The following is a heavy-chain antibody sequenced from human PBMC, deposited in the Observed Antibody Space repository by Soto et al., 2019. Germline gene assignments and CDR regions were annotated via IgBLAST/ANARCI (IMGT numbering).Heavy chain of an antibody. CDR2: LYSGGST. Sequence: EVQLVESGGGLIQPGGSLRLSCAASGFTVSSNYMSWVRQAPGKGLEWVSVLYSGGSTYYADSVKGRFTISRDNSKNTLYLRRNSLRAEDTAVYYWARDCRCFGAPEDYWGQGTLVTVSS. CDR1: GFTVSSNY. D-gene: IGHD3-9*01. J-gene: IGHJ4*02. CDR3: ARDCRCFGAPEDY. V-gene: IGHV3-53*01.